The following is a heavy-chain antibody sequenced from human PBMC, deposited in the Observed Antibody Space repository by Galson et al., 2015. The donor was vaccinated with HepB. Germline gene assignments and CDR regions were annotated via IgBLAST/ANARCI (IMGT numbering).Heavy chain of an antibody. J-gene: IGHJ6*02. CDR1: GFTVSSNH. CDR3: ASSGVVPADYYYGMDV. Sequence: SLILSCAASGFTVSSNHMSWVRQAPGKGLEWVSVIYSGGSTYYADSVKGRFTISRDNSKNTLYLQMNSLRAEDTAVYYCASSGVVPADYYYGMDVWGQGTTVTVPS. D-gene: IGHD2-2*01. CDR2: IYSGGST. V-gene: IGHV3-53*01.